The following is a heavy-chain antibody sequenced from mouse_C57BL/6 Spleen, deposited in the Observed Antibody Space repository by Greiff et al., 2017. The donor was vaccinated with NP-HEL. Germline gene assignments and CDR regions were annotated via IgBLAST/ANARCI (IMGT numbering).Heavy chain of an antibody. CDR2: ISSGSSTI. CDR1: GFTFSDYG. D-gene: IGHD4-1*01. Sequence: EVMLVESGGGLVKPGGSLKLSCAASGFTFSDYGMHWVRQAPEKGLEWVAYISSGSSTIYYVDTVKGRFPISRDNAKNTLFLQMTSLRSEDTAMYYCARKATNWSYYFDYWGQGTTLTVSS. V-gene: IGHV5-17*01. CDR3: ARKATNWSYYFDY. J-gene: IGHJ2*01.